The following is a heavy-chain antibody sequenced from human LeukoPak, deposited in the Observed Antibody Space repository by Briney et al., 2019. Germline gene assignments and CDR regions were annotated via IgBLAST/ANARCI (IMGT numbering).Heavy chain of an antibody. V-gene: IGHV1-2*02. CDR3: ARSQTGTYSQPPDY. CDR1: GYTFTDYY. CDR2: INPTSGAI. D-gene: IGHD1-26*01. Sequence: ASVRVSCKASGYTFTDYYMHWVQQAPGQGLEWMGWINPTSGAINYAQNFQGRVTMTRDTSISTAYMDLSRLRSDDTAVYDCARSQTGTYSQPPDYWGQGTLVTVPS. J-gene: IGHJ4*02.